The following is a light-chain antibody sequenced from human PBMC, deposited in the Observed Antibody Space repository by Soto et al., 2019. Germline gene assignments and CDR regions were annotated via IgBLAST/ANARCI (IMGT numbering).Light chain of an antibody. CDR3: QHFNSYSWT. V-gene: IGKV1-5*01. CDR2: GTS. J-gene: IGKJ1*01. Sequence: DIQMTQSPSTLSASVGDRVTITCRASHRISAWMAWYQQKPGKPPKLLIYGTSSLESGVPSRFSGSGSGTEFTLIISSLQPDDVATYYCQHFNSYSWTFGQGTKVEVK. CDR1: HRISAW.